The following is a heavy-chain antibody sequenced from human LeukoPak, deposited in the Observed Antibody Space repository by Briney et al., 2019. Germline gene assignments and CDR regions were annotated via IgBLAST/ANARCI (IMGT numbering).Heavy chain of an antibody. V-gene: IGHV3-30*02. Sequence: GGSLRLSCAASGFTFSSYGMHWVRQAPGKGLEWEAFIRYDGSNKYYADSVKGRFTISRDNSKNTLYLQMNSLRAEDTAVYYCAKASPYGSGSYYGMDVWGQGTTVTVSS. CDR1: GFTFSSYG. CDR3: AKASPYGSGSYYGMDV. D-gene: IGHD3-10*01. J-gene: IGHJ6*02. CDR2: IRYDGSNK.